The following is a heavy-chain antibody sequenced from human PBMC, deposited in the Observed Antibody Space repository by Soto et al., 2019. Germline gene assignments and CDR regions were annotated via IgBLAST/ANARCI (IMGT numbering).Heavy chain of an antibody. J-gene: IGHJ4*02. CDR1: GGPFSDYY. Sequence: QVQLQQWGAGLLKPSETLSLTCAVYGGPFSDYYWSWIRQPPEKGLEWIGEINHSGSTNYNPSLTRRVSKSVEPPKTQSPRKLSSVTAADTAVYYCARSGHLFDYWGQGISVTVSS. D-gene: IGHD3-10*01. CDR2: INHSGST. CDR3: ARSGHLFDY. V-gene: IGHV4-34*01.